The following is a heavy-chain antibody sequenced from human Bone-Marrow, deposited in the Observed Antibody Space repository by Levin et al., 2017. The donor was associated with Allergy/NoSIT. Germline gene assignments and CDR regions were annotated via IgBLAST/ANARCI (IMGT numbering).Heavy chain of an antibody. CDR3: AKYPPEEEYSSAGYYFDY. J-gene: IGHJ4*02. Sequence: GESLKISCAASGFTFSSYAMSWVRQAPGKGLEWVSAISGSGGSTYYADSVKGRFTISRDNSKNTLYLQMNSLRAEDTAVYYCAKYPPEEEYSSAGYYFDYWGQGTLVTVSS. CDR2: ISGSGGST. V-gene: IGHV3-23*01. D-gene: IGHD6-6*01. CDR1: GFTFSSYA.